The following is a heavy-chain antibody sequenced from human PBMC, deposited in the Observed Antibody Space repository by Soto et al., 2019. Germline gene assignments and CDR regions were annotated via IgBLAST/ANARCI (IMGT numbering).Heavy chain of an antibody. CDR3: ARESGCSGGICSLPYFFDY. CDR2: IYRSGST. D-gene: IGHD2-15*01. Sequence: TSETLSLTCAVSGYSISSGFYWGWIRQPPGKGLEWIGTIYRSGSTYYNPSLKSRVTMSVDTSLNQFSLKLRSVTAADTAVYYCARESGCSGGICSLPYFFDYWGRGTLVTVSS. V-gene: IGHV4-38-2*02. CDR1: GYSISSGFY. J-gene: IGHJ4*02.